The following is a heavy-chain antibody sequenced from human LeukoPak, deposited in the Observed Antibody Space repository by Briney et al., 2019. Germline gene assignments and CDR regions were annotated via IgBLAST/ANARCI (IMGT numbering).Heavy chain of an antibody. Sequence: ASVKVSSKASGYTFTSYGISWVRQAPGQGLEWMGWISAYNGNTNYAQKLQGRVTMTTDTSTSTAYMELRSLRSDDTAEYYCARDWDCSGGSCYSLAYFDYWGQGTLVTVSS. D-gene: IGHD2-15*01. CDR3: ARDWDCSGGSCYSLAYFDY. J-gene: IGHJ4*02. CDR2: ISAYNGNT. V-gene: IGHV1-18*04. CDR1: GYTFTSYG.